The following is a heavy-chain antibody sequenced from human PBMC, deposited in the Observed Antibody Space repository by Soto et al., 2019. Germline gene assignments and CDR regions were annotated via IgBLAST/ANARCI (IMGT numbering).Heavy chain of an antibody. CDR2: ITAATGTT. CDR1: GFTFSSYA. CDR3: AKAKGRSNFYYSGLDV. V-gene: IGHV3-23*01. Sequence: EVQLLESGGGLVQPGGSLRLSCAASGFTFSSYAMSWVRQAPGKGLECVSGITAATGTTYYADSVKGRFTISRDLSTNTLFLQMNSLRAADSAVYYCAKAKGRSNFYYSGLDVWGQGTTVTVSS. D-gene: IGHD1-26*01. J-gene: IGHJ6*02.